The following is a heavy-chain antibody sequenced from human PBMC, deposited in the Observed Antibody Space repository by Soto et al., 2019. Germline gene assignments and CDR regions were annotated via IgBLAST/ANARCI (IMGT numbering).Heavy chain of an antibody. J-gene: IGHJ6*02. CDR3: ARSMAYGADYYYYGMDV. CDR2: IYYSGST. V-gene: IGHV4-39*07. CDR1: GGSISSSSYY. D-gene: IGHD4-17*01. Sequence: SETLSLTCSVSGGSISSSSYYWGWIRQPPGKGLEWIGSIYYSGSTNYNPSLKSRVTISVDTSKNQFSLKLSSVTAADTAVYYCARSMAYGADYYYYGMDVWGQGTTVTVSS.